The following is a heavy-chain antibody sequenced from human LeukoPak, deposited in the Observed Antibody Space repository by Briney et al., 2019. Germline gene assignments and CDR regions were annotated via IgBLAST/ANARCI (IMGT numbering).Heavy chain of an antibody. V-gene: IGHV3-7*01. Sequence: PGGSLRLSCAGSGFTFSTYWMSWVRQAPGKGLEWVANIKQDGSEKNYVDSVKGRFTISRDNAKNSLYLQMDSLRAEDTAVYYCARDGSGSYYKYWGQGTLVTVSS. CDR1: GFTFSTYW. CDR2: IKQDGSEK. D-gene: IGHD3-10*01. J-gene: IGHJ4*02. CDR3: ARDGSGSYYKY.